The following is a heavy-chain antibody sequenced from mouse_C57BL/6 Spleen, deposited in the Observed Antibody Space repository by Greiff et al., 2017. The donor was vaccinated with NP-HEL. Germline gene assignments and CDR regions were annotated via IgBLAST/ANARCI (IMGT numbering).Heavy chain of an antibody. CDR3: TRTDY. CDR2: IYPGSGRT. V-gene: IGHV1-55*01. Sequence: QVQLQQPGAELVKPGASVKMSCKASGYTFTSYWITWVKQRPGQGLEWIGDIYPGSGRTHYNEKFKSKATLTVDNSSSTAYMQLSSLTSEDASVYYGTRTDYWGQGTTLTVSS. CDR1: GYTFTSYW. J-gene: IGHJ2*01.